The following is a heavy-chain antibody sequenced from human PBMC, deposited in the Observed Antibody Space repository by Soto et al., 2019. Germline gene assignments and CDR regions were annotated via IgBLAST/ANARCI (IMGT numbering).Heavy chain of an antibody. V-gene: IGHV4-34*09. CDR3: ARDHVREGFGELLALYYYGMDV. CDR1: GVSFSGYY. Sequence: PSDALSLTCAVDGVSFSGYYWTWIRQPTGTGLEWIGEINHSGSTNYNPSLKSRVTISVDTSKNQFSLKLSSVTAADTAVYYCARDHVREGFGELLALYYYGMDVWGQGTTVS. CDR2: INHSGST. D-gene: IGHD3-10*01. J-gene: IGHJ6*02.